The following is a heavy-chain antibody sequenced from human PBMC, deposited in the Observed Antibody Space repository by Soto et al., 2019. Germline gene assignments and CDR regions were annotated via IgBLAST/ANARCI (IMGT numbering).Heavy chain of an antibody. Sequence: DSVKVCCDVSGYTLTELSMHWVRQAPGKGLEWMGGFDPEDGETIYAQKFQGRVTMTEDTSTDTAYMELSSPRSEDTAVYYCATDDGGSLDYCGHLTLVTASS. CDR1: GYTLTELS. CDR3: ATDDGGSLDY. V-gene: IGHV1-24*01. D-gene: IGHD3-10*01. J-gene: IGHJ4*01. CDR2: FDPEDGET.